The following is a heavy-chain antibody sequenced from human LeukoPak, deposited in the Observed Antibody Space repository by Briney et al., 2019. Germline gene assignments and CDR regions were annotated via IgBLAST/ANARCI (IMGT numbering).Heavy chain of an antibody. V-gene: IGHV4-4*02. CDR2: IYHSGST. CDR1: GGSISSSNW. D-gene: IGHD3-22*01. CDR3: ARDSARSGYYYEPDY. Sequence: PSETLSLTCAVSGGSISSSNWWSWVRQPPGKGLEWIGEIYHSGSTNYNPSLKSRVTISVDTSKNRFSLKLSSVTAADTAVYYCARDSARSGYYYEPDYWGQGTLVTVSS. J-gene: IGHJ4*02.